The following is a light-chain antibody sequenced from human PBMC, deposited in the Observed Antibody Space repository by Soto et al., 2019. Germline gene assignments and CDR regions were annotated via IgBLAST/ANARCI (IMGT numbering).Light chain of an antibody. CDR2: AAS. CDR1: PGIRND. CDR3: LQEYNYTWT. J-gene: IGKJ1*01. V-gene: IGKV1-6*01. Sequence: AIQRTQSPSSLSASVGDRVTITCRASPGIRNDLGWYQKKPGKDPKILIYAASSLQSGVPSRFSGSGSGTDFNLTISRLQTEDFATYECLQEYNYTWTFGQGTKVDIK.